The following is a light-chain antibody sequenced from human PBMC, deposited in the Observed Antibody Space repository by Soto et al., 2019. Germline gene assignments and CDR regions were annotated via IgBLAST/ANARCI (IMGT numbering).Light chain of an antibody. V-gene: IGKV1-33*01. J-gene: IGKJ4*01. Sequence: DIQMTQSPSSLSASIGDRVTITCQTSQNIGNFLNWYQQKPGKAPDLLIYDASNLETGVPSRFSGSGSWTDFTFTISSLQPEDIATYYCQQYNNLHLTFGGGTKVEIK. CDR1: QNIGNF. CDR3: QQYNNLHLT. CDR2: DAS.